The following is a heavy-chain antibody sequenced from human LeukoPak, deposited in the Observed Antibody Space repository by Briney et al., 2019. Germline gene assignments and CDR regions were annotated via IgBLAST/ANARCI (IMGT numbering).Heavy chain of an antibody. CDR2: ISGGGGST. D-gene: IGHD6-13*01. V-gene: IGHV3-23*01. J-gene: IGHJ4*02. CDR3: AKDERLGSSWTFDY. CDR1: GFTFSSYA. Sequence: GGSLRLSCAASGFTFSSYAMSWVHQAPGKGLEWVSAISGGGGSTYYADSVKGRFTISRDNSKNTLYLQMNSLRAEDTAVYYCAKDERLGSSWTFDYWGQGTLVTVSS.